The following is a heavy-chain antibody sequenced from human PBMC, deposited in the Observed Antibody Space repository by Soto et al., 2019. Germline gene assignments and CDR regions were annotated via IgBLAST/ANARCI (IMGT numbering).Heavy chain of an antibody. CDR3: AREVRYYYDSSGYYFDY. Sequence: HPGGSLRLSCAASGFTVSSNYMSWVRQAPGKGLEWVSVIYSGGSTYYADSVKGRFTISRDNSKNTLYLQMNSLRAEDTAVYYCAREVRYYYDSSGYYFDYWGQGTLVTVSS. CDR2: IYSGGST. CDR1: GFTVSSNY. V-gene: IGHV3-53*01. D-gene: IGHD3-22*01. J-gene: IGHJ4*02.